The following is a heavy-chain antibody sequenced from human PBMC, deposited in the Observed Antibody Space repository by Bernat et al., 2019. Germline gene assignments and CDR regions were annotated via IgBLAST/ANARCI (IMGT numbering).Heavy chain of an antibody. Sequence: QLQLQESGPGLVKPSETLSLTCTVSGGSISSSSYYWGWIRQPPGKGLEWIGNIYYSGSTYYNPSLKSRVTISVDTSKNQFSLKLSSVTAADTAVYYCARRRYNWNDRLRMTFDPWGQGTLVTVSS. CDR1: GGSISSSSYY. V-gene: IGHV4-39*01. J-gene: IGHJ5*02. CDR2: IYYSGST. CDR3: ARRRYNWNDRLRMTFDP. D-gene: IGHD1-1*01.